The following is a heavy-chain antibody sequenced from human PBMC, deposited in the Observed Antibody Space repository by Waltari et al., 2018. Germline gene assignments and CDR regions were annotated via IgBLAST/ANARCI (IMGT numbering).Heavy chain of an antibody. V-gene: IGHV1-8*01. D-gene: IGHD4-4*01. J-gene: IGHJ4*02. Sequence: QAQLVQSGAEVKKPGDSGKVSCKAYGYTLTSYDIKWVRQATGQGLEWMGWMNPNSGNTGYAQKFQGRVTMTRNTSISTAYMELSSLRSEDTAVYYCARGEYHDYSFDYWGQGTLVTVSS. CDR2: MNPNSGNT. CDR1: GYTLTSYD. CDR3: ARGEYHDYSFDY.